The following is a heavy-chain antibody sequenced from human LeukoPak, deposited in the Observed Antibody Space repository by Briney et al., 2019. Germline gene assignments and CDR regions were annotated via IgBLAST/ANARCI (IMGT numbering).Heavy chain of an antibody. CDR3: AREWIQLTEGFDY. J-gene: IGHJ4*02. CDR1: GYTFTSYG. Sequence: ASVKVSCKASGYTFTSYGISWVRQAPGQGLEWMGIINPSGGRTSYAQKFQGRVTMTRDMSTSTVYMELSSLRSEDTAVYYCAREWIQLTEGFDYWSQGTLVTVSS. D-gene: IGHD5-18*01. V-gene: IGHV1-46*01. CDR2: INPSGGRT.